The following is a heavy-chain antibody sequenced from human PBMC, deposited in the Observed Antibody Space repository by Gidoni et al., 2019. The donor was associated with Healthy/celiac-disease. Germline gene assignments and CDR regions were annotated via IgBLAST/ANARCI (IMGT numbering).Heavy chain of an antibody. Sequence: QVTLKESGPALVKPTQTLTLTCPFSGFSLSTSGIRVSWIRQPPGKALEWLARIDWDDDKFYSTSLKTRLTISKDTSKNQVVLTMTNMDPVDTATYYCARTFGGVIVFDYWGQGTLVTVSS. CDR2: IDWDDDK. J-gene: IGHJ4*02. CDR3: ARTFGGVIVFDY. V-gene: IGHV2-70*04. D-gene: IGHD3-16*02. CDR1: GFSLSTSGIR.